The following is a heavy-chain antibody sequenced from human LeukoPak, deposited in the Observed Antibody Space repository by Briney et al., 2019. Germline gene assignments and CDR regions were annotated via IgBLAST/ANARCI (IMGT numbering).Heavy chain of an antibody. D-gene: IGHD2-15*01. J-gene: IGHJ5*02. CDR2: ISWNSGSI. CDR3: AKGGYCSGGSCYSFSVTWFDP. V-gene: IGHV3-9*01. CDR1: GFTFDDYA. Sequence: GGSLRLSCAASGFTFDDYATHWVRHAPGKGLEWVSGISWNSGSIGYADSVKGRFTISRDNAKNSLYLQMNSLRAEDTALYYCAKGGYCSGGSCYSFSVTWFDPWGQGTLVTVSS.